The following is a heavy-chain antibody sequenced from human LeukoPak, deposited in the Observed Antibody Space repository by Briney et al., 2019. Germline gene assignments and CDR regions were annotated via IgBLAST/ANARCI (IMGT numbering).Heavy chain of an antibody. J-gene: IGHJ4*02. Sequence: GGSLRLSCLASGFTFSIYAMDWVRQAPGQGLKWVSAVGTGADTYYADSVRGRFTISRDNSKNTLYLQMDSLRAEDTAIYYCTRKTPGRTPFDYWGQGTLVTVSS. CDR3: TRKTPGRTPFDY. V-gene: IGHV3-23*01. CDR1: GFTFSIYA. D-gene: IGHD2-15*01. CDR2: VGTGADT.